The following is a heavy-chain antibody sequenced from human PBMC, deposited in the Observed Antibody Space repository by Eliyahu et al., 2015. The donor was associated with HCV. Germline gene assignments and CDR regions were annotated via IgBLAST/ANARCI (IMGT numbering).Heavy chain of an antibody. V-gene: IGHV3-43*01. CDR2: ISWDGGST. J-gene: IGHJ4*02. CDR1: GFTFDDYT. CDR3: AKGMYSSGWYIDY. D-gene: IGHD6-19*01. Sequence: EVQLVESGGVVVQPGGSLRLSCAASGFTFDDYTMHWVRQAPGKGLEWVSLISWDGGSTYYADSVKGRFTISRDNSKNSLYLQMNSLRTEDTALYYCAKGMYSSGWYIDYWGQGTLVTVSS.